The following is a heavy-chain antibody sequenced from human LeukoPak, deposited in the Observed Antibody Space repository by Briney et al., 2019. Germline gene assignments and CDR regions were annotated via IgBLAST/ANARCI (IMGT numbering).Heavy chain of an antibody. D-gene: IGHD1-14*01. CDR1: GGSISSSSYY. CDR2: IYYSGST. J-gene: IGHJ6*03. V-gene: IGHV4-39*02. CDR3: ARDIGEPEYYYYMDV. Sequence: PSETLSLTCTVSGGSISSSSYYWGWIRQPPGKGLEWIGSIYYSGSTYYNPSLKSRVTISVDTSKNQFSLQLNSVTPEDTAVYYCARDIGEPEYYYYMDVWGKGTTVTVSS.